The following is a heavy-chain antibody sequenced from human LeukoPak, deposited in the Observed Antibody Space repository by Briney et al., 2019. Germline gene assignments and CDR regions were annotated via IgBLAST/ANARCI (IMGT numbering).Heavy chain of an antibody. J-gene: IGHJ6*03. CDR2: IYHSGNT. Sequence: PSETLSLTCTVSGYSISSGYYWAWIRQPPGKGLQWIGNIYHSGNTYYNSSLKSRVSISVDTSKNQFSLRLTSVTAADTAVYYCARDSPYYYGSGSATYYMDVWGKGTTVTISS. D-gene: IGHD3-10*01. CDR3: ARDSPYYYGSGSATYYMDV. V-gene: IGHV4-38-2*02. CDR1: GYSISSGYY.